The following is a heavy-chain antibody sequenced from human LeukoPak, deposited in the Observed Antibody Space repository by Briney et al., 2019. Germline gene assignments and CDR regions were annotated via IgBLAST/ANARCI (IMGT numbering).Heavy chain of an antibody. D-gene: IGHD1-26*01. CDR3: AREPNSGSAGFDY. J-gene: IGHJ4*02. Sequence: GASVRVSCKASGYTFTSYGISWVRQAPGLGLGWMGWISAYNGNTNYAQKLQGRVTMTTDTSTSTAYMELRSLRSDDTAVYYCAREPNSGSAGFDYWGQGTLVTVSS. CDR1: GYTFTSYG. V-gene: IGHV1-18*01. CDR2: ISAYNGNT.